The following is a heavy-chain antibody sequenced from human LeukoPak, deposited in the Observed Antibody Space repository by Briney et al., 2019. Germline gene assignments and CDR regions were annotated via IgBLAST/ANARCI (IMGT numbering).Heavy chain of an antibody. D-gene: IGHD3-22*01. V-gene: IGHV1-2*02. J-gene: IGHJ4*02. Sequence: GASVKVSCKTSGFPFTGYYIHWVRQAPGQGLEWMGWLNPHSGGPTYAQKFQGRVTMARDTSISTAYMELSRLRSDDTAVYYCVFYDSSGYYYRYWGQGTLVTVSS. CDR1: GFPFTGYY. CDR2: LNPHSGGP. CDR3: VFYDSSGYYYRY.